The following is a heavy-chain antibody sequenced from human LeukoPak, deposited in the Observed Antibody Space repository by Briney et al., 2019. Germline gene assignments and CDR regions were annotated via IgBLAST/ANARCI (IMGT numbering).Heavy chain of an antibody. CDR3: ARKGRHWRYFDWSNRFDP. V-gene: IGHV4-34*01. CDR2: INHSGST. CDR1: GGSFSGYY. Sequence: SETLSLTCAVYGGSFSGYYWSWIRQPPGKGLEWIGEINHSGSTNYNPSLKSRVTISVDTSKNQFSLKLSSVTAADTAVYYCARKGRHWRYFDWSNRFDPWGQGTLVTVSS. D-gene: IGHD3-9*01. J-gene: IGHJ5*02.